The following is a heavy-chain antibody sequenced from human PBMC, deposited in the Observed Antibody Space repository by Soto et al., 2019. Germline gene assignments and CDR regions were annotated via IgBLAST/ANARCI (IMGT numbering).Heavy chain of an antibody. J-gene: IGHJ6*02. CDR1: GDSVSSNSAA. D-gene: IGHD1-26*01. CDR2: TYYRSKWYN. V-gene: IGHV6-1*01. Sequence: PSQTLSLTCAISGDSVSSNSAAWNWIRQSPSRGLEWLGRTYYRSKWYNDYAVSVKSRITINPGTSKNQFSLQLNSVTPEDTAVYYCARDRRVGSDRRYYYGMDVWLQGTTVIFSS. CDR3: ARDRRVGSDRRYYYGMDV.